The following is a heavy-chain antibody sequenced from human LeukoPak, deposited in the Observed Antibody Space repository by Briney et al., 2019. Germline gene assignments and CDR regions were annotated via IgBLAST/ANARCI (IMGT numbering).Heavy chain of an antibody. V-gene: IGHV3-48*03. CDR3: ARVGKVGATGALDI. CDR1: GFTFSSYE. D-gene: IGHD1-26*01. J-gene: IGHJ3*02. Sequence: GGSLRLSCAASGFTFSSYEMNWVRQAPGKGLEWVSYISDGGTTIFYADSVKGRFTISRDNAKNSLYLQLSSLKGEDTAVYYCARVGKVGATGALDIWGQGTLVTVSS. CDR2: ISDGGTTI.